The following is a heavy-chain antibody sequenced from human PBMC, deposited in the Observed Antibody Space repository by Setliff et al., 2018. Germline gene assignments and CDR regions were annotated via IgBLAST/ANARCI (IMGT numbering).Heavy chain of an antibody. CDR2: IIPLFGTT. CDR3: ARGYQVTPSRADAFDI. CDR1: GGNFNNYA. V-gene: IGHV1-69*13. J-gene: IGHJ3*02. Sequence: SVKVSCKASGGNFNNYAINWVRQAPGQGLEWVGRIIPLFGTTNFAQEFQGRVTITADESTETTYMDLTSLRSEDTAVYYCARGYQVTPSRADAFDIWGQGTLVTVSS. D-gene: IGHD2-2*01.